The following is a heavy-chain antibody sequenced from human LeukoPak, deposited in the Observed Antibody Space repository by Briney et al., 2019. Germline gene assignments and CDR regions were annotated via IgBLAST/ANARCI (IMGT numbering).Heavy chain of an antibody. CDR3: ASLRRDDYSFDY. D-gene: IGHD5-24*01. CDR2: INHSGST. V-gene: IGHV4-34*01. CDR1: GGSFSGYC. J-gene: IGHJ4*02. Sequence: PSETLSLTCAVYGGSFSGYCWSWIRQPPGKGLEWIGEINHSGSTNYNPSLKSRVTISGDTSKKQFSLKLSSVTAADTAVYYCASLRRDDYSFDYWGQGTLVTVSS.